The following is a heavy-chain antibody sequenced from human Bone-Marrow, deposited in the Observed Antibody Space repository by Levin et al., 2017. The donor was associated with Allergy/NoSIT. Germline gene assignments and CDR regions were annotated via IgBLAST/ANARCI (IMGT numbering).Heavy chain of an antibody. V-gene: IGHV3-21*01. Sequence: TGGSLRLSCAASGFTFSSYSMNWVRQAPGKGLEWVSSISSSSSYIYYADSVKGRFTISRDNAKNSLYLQMNSLRAEDTAVYYCASDWEKTGTGDYWGQGTLVTVSS. J-gene: IGHJ4*02. CDR1: GFTFSSYS. CDR3: ASDWEKTGTGDY. D-gene: IGHD1-1*01. CDR2: ISSSSSYI.